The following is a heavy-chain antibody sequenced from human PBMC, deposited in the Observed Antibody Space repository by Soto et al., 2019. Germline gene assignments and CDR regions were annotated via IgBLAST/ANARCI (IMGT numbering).Heavy chain of an antibody. Sequence: QLQLPESGSGLLKPSQTLSLTCAVSGGSISSGGYSWSWIRQPPGKGLEWIGYIYHSGSTYYNPSLKSRVTISVDRSKNQFSLKLSSVTAADTAVYYCAAGGGLPRYYWGQGTLVTVSS. V-gene: IGHV4-30-2*01. J-gene: IGHJ4*02. CDR3: AAGGGLPRYY. CDR2: IYHSGST. D-gene: IGHD5-12*01. CDR1: GGSISSGGYS.